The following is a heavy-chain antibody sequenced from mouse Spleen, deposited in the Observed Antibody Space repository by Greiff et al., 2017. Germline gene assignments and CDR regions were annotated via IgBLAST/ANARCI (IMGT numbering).Heavy chain of an antibody. CDR1: GYTFTSYW. CDR3: TANRKLGLFAY. V-gene: IGHV1S22*01. J-gene: IGHJ3*01. Sequence: LQQPGSELVRPGASVKLSCKASGYTFTSYWMHWVKQRHGQGLEWIGNIYPGSGSTNYDEKFKSKGTLTVDTSSSTAYMHLSSLTSEDSAVYYCTANRKLGLFAYWGQGTLVTVSA. D-gene: IGHD4-1*01. CDR2: IYPGSGST.